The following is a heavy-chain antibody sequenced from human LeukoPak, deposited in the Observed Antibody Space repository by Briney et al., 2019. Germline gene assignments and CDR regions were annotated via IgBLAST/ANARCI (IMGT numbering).Heavy chain of an antibody. CDR2: INPNSGGT. D-gene: IGHD3-3*01. CDR1: GYTFTGYY. V-gene: IGHV1-2*02. CDR3: ARFWSGFVTY. Sequence: ASVKVSCKASGYTFTGYYMHWARQAPGQGLEWMGWINPNSGGTNYAQKFQGRVTMTRDTSISPAYRELSRLRADDTAVYYCARFWSGFVTYWGQGTMVTVSS. J-gene: IGHJ3*01.